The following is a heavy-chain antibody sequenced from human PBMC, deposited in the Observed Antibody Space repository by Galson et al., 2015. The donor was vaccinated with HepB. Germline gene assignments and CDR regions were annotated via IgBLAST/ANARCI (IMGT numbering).Heavy chain of an antibody. Sequence: SVKVSCKASGYTFTSYYMHWVRQAPGQGLEWMGIINPSGGSTSYAQKLQGRVTMTRDTSTSTVYMELSSLRSEDTAVYYCARDEVRIAVAGAFDIWGQGTMVTVSS. J-gene: IGHJ3*02. CDR1: GYTFTSYY. D-gene: IGHD6-19*01. CDR3: ARDEVRIAVAGAFDI. V-gene: IGHV1-46*04. CDR2: INPSGGST.